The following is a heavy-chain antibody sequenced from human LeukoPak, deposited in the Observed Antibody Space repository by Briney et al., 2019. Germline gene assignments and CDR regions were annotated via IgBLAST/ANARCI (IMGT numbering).Heavy chain of an antibody. CDR3: AKDAEYYDFWSGYYYYYYYMDV. CDR1: GFTFSSYA. Sequence: PGGSLRLSCAASGFTFSSYAMSWVRQAPGAGLEWVSAISGSGGSTYYADSVKGRFTISRDNSKNTLYLQMNSQRAEDTAVYYCAKDAEYYDFWSGYYYYYYYMDVWGKGTTVTVSS. J-gene: IGHJ6*03. V-gene: IGHV3-23*01. D-gene: IGHD3-3*01. CDR2: ISGSGGST.